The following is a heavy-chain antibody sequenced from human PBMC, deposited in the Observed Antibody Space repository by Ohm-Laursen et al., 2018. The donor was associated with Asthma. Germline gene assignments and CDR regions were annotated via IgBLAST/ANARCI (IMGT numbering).Heavy chain of an antibody. Sequence: GASVKVSCNASGGTFSSYAISWVRQAPGQGLEWMGGIIPIFGTANYAQKFQGRVTMTRDTSTSTVYMELSSLRSEDTAVYYCARERTYWFDPWGQGTLVTVSS. J-gene: IGHJ5*02. CDR2: IIPIFGTA. CDR3: ARERTYWFDP. V-gene: IGHV1-69*05. CDR1: GGTFSSYA.